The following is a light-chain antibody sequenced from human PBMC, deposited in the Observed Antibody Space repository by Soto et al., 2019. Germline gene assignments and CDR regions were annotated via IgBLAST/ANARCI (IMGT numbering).Light chain of an antibody. Sequence: QSALTQPASLSGSPGQSITISCTGTSSDIGAYDYVSWFQQHPGKAPKLMISEVNNRPSGVSNRFSGSKSGTSASLAIARLQAEDEADYYCQSYDSRLSIWVFGGGTKLTVL. J-gene: IGLJ3*02. CDR1: SSDIGAYDY. CDR2: EVN. CDR3: QSYDSRLSIWV. V-gene: IGLV2-14*01.